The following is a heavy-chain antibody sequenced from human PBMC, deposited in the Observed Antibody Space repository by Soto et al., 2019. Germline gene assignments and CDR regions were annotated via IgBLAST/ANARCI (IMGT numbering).Heavy chain of an antibody. CDR1: GDSVSSGASH. CDR3: ARLDRSTSKIGV. D-gene: IGHD3-22*01. J-gene: IGHJ6*02. CDR2: IPHNATA. Sequence: QVQLQESGPGLLKPSETLSLTCTLSGDSVSSGASHWTWIRQSPGKGLEWIGYIPHNATADCNPSLKSRVSISVDTSKNQFSLKLTSATTADTAVYYCARLDRSTSKIGVWGQGTTVTVSS. V-gene: IGHV4-61*08.